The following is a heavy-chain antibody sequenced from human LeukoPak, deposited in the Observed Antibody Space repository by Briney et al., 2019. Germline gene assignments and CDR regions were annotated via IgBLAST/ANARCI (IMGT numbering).Heavy chain of an antibody. J-gene: IGHJ1*01. CDR2: IYSGGST. CDR1: GLTVSSNY. V-gene: IGHV3-66*01. D-gene: IGHD3-10*01. Sequence: PGGSLRLSCAASGLTVSSNYMSWVRQAPGKGLEWVSVIYSGGSTYYADSVKGRFTISRDNSKNTLYLQMNSLRAEDTAVYYCARGYGSGSYYNEYFQHWGQGTLVTVSS. CDR3: ARGYGSGSYYNEYFQH.